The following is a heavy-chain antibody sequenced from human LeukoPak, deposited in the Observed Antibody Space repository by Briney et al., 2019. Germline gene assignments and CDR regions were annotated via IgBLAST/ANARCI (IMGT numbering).Heavy chain of an antibody. CDR2: IYSGGST. CDR1: GFTVSSNY. D-gene: IGHD4-11*01. V-gene: IGHV3-53*01. Sequence: PGGSLGLSCAASGFTVSSNYMSWVRQAPGKGLEWVSVIYSGGSTYYADSVKGRFTISRDNSKNTLYLQMNSLRAEDTAVYYCARGPGSHSNFEDYWGQGTLVTVSS. CDR3: ARGPGSHSNFEDY. J-gene: IGHJ4*02.